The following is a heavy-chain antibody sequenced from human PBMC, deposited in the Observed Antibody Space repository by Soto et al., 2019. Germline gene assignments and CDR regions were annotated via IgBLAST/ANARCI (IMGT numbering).Heavy chain of an antibody. V-gene: IGHV3-23*01. CDR2: ISGSGGST. Sequence: GGSLRLSCAASGFTFSSYAMSWVRQAPGKGLEWVSAISGSGGSTYYADSVKGRFTISRDNSKNTLYLQMNSLRAEDTAVYYCAKEPAPGYSSSWYVDYWGQGTLVTVSS. D-gene: IGHD6-13*01. J-gene: IGHJ4*02. CDR3: AKEPAPGYSSSWYVDY. CDR1: GFTFSSYA.